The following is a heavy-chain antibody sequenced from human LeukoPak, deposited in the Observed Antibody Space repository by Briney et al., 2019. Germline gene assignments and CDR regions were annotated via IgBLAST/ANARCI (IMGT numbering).Heavy chain of an antibody. D-gene: IGHD5-18*01. V-gene: IGHV3-74*01. CDR1: GFTYTDYW. Sequence: GGSLRLSCVRSGFTYTDYWMHWFRHAPGKGPVWVSRINPDGTIIDYADSAKGRFSISRDNAKNLLYLQMNGLRADDTAVYYCAKDLSWNTADRWGQGILVTVSS. CDR2: INPDGTII. J-gene: IGHJ5*02. CDR3: AKDLSWNTADR.